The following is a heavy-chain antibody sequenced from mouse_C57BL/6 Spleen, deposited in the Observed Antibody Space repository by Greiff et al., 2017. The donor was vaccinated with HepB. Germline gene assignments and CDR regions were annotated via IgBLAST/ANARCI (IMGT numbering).Heavy chain of an antibody. CDR3: AREGITTVVEGAWFAY. V-gene: IGHV1-64*01. CDR2: IHPNSGST. Sequence: QVQLQQPGAELVKPGASVKLSCKASGYTFTSYWMHWVKQRPGQGLEWIGMIHPNSGSTNYNEKFKSKATLTVDKSSSTAYMQLSSLTSEDSAVYDCAREGITTVVEGAWFAYWGQGTLVTVSA. D-gene: IGHD1-1*01. J-gene: IGHJ3*01. CDR1: GYTFTSYW.